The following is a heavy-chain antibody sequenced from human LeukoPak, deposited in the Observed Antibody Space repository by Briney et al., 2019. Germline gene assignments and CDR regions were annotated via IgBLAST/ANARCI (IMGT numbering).Heavy chain of an antibody. CDR1: GFTFNSYA. D-gene: IGHD3-22*01. Sequence: GGSLRLSCAASGFTFNSYAMSWVRQAPGKGLEWVSGISGSGGSTYYADSVKGRFTISRDNSKNTLYLQMNSLRAEDTAVYYCAKARADGSGYSDWGQGTLVTVSS. CDR2: ISGSGGST. J-gene: IGHJ4*02. CDR3: AKARADGSGYSD. V-gene: IGHV3-23*01.